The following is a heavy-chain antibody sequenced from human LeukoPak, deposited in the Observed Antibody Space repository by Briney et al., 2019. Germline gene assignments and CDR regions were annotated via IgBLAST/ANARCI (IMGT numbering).Heavy chain of an antibody. CDR2: ISGSGGST. Sequence: GGTLRLSCAASGFTFSSYGMSWVRQAPGKGLEWVSAISGSGGSTYYADSVKGQFTISRDNSKNTLYLQMNSLRAEDTAVYYCAKDLTSGYFYFDYWGQGTLVTVSS. J-gene: IGHJ4*02. CDR3: AKDLTSGYFYFDY. CDR1: GFTFSSYG. V-gene: IGHV3-23*01. D-gene: IGHD3-22*01.